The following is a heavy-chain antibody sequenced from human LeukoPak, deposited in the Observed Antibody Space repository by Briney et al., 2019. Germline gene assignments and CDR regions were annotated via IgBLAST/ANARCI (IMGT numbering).Heavy chain of an antibody. Sequence: GGSLRLSCAASGFTFSSYWMHWVRQAPGKGLVWVSRINSDGSSTSYADSVKGRFTISRDNAKNTLYLQMNSLRAEDTAVYYCARGRQRTHFGYWGQGTLVTVSS. CDR1: GFTFSSYW. V-gene: IGHV3-74*01. J-gene: IGHJ4*02. CDR2: INSDGSST. CDR3: ARGRQRTHFGY.